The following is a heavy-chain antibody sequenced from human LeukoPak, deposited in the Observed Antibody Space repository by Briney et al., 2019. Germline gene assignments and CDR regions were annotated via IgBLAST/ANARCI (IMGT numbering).Heavy chain of an antibody. CDR1: GFTFSSYS. V-gene: IGHV3-21*01. Sequence: GGSLRLSCAASGFTFSSYSMDWVRQAPGKGLEWVSFISTSSSYIHNADSVKGRFTISRDNAENSLYLQMNSLRAEDTAVYYCARAAIAAARIYYYMDVWGKGTTVTVSS. CDR3: ARAAIAAARIYYYMDV. J-gene: IGHJ6*03. D-gene: IGHD6-13*01. CDR2: ISTSSSYI.